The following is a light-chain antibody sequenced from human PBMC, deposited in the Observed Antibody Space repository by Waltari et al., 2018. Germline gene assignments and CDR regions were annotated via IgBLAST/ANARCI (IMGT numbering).Light chain of an antibody. CDR3: QKYVSLPAT. CDR1: QSVGKY. J-gene: IGKJ1*01. CDR2: DTS. V-gene: IGKV3-20*01. Sequence: VLTQSPGTLSLSPGERATLSCRASQSVGKYLAWYQRKPGQAPRLLIYDTSTRATGIPDRFSGSRSGTDFSLTISRLEPEDFAVYCCQKYVSLPATFGQGTKVQAK.